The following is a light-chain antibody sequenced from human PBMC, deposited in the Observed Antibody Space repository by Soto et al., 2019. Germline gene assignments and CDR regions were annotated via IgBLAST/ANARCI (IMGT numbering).Light chain of an antibody. CDR3: QLYVSSPPGYT. CDR1: QSVSSAY. V-gene: IGKV3-20*01. CDR2: GAS. J-gene: IGKJ2*01. Sequence: EIVLTQSPGTLSLSPGETATLSCRASQSVSSAYLAWYQQKPGQAPGLLLFGASNRAPGIPDRFSGSGSGTDFTLTLSRLEPEDFAVYFCQLYVSSPPGYTFGQGTKLEIK.